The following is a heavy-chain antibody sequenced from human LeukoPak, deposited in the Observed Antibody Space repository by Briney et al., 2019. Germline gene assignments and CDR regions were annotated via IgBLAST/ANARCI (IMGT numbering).Heavy chain of an antibody. CDR1: GFTFSSYG. J-gene: IGHJ4*02. D-gene: IGHD5-24*01. Sequence: GGSLRLSCAASGFTFSSYGMHWVRQAPGKGLEWVAVISYDGSNKYYADSVKGRFTISRDNSKNTLYLQMNSLRAEDTAVYYCAKDRDWYYFDYWGQGTLVTVSS. CDR3: AKDRDWYYFDY. CDR2: ISYDGSNK. V-gene: IGHV3-30*18.